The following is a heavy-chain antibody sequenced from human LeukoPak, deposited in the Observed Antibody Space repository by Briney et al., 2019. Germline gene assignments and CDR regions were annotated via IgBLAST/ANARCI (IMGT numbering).Heavy chain of an antibody. Sequence: SETLSLTCTVSGGSISSSSYYWGWIRQPPGKGLEWIGSIYYSGSTYYNPSLKSRVTMSVDTSKNQFSLKLSSVTAADTAVYYCARERPTTVTTLGYYYGMDVWGQGTTVTVSS. CDR1: GGSISSSSYY. V-gene: IGHV4-39*02. CDR3: ARERPTTVTTLGYYYGMDV. D-gene: IGHD4-17*01. CDR2: IYYSGST. J-gene: IGHJ6*02.